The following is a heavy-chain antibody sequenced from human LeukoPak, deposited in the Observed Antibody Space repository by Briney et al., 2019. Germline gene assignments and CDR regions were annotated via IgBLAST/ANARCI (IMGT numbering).Heavy chain of an antibody. D-gene: IGHD3-9*01. J-gene: IGHJ4*02. CDR3: AKTQVPGHFDWGLDY. CDR2: IRSDGSNK. V-gene: IGHV3-30*02. Sequence: PGGSLRLSCAASRFTFSTYGMHWVRQAPGKGLEWVAFIRSDGSNKYYADSVKGRFTISRDNSKNTLYLQMNSLRAEDTAVYYCAKTQVPGHFDWGLDYWGQGTLVTVSS. CDR1: RFTFSTYG.